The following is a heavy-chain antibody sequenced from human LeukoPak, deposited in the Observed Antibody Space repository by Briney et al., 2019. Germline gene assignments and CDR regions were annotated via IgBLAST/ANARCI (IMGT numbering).Heavy chain of an antibody. J-gene: IGHJ4*02. V-gene: IGHV1-69*13. D-gene: IGHD3-3*01. CDR2: IIPIFGTA. CDR1: GSTFSSYA. CDR3: ARGAYYDFWSGYHLYY. Sequence: SVKVSCKASGSTFSSYAISWVRQAPGQGLEWMGGIIPIFGTAYYAQKFQGRVTITADESTSTAYMELSSLRSEDTAVYYCARGAYYDFWSGYHLYYWGQGTLVTVSS.